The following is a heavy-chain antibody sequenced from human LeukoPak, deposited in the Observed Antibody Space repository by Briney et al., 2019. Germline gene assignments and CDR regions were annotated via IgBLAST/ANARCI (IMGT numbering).Heavy chain of an antibody. Sequence: ASVKVSCKASGGTFSSYAISWVRQAPGQGLEWMGGIIPIFGTANYAQKFQGRVTITTDESTSTAYMELSSLRSEDTDVYYCARAPNYDFWSRLGWFDPWGQGTLVTVSS. CDR3: ARAPNYDFWSRLGWFDP. CDR2: IIPIFGTA. D-gene: IGHD3-3*01. V-gene: IGHV1-69*05. J-gene: IGHJ5*02. CDR1: GGTFSSYA.